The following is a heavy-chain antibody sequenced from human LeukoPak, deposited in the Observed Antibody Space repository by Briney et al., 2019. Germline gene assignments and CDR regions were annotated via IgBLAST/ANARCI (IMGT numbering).Heavy chain of an antibody. CDR1: GGTFSSYA. V-gene: IGHV1-69*05. D-gene: IGHD3-9*01. CDR2: IIPIFGTA. J-gene: IGHJ4*02. CDR3: ARGPKKGYFDLPGYFDY. Sequence: GASVKVSCKASGGTFSSYAISWVRQAPGQGLEWMGGIIPIFGTANYAQKFQGRVTITTDESTSTACMELSSLRSEDTAVYYCARGPKKGYFDLPGYFDYWGQGTLVTVSS.